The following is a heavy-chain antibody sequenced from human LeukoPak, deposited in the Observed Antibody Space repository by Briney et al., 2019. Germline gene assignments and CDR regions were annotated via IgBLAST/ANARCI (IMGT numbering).Heavy chain of an antibody. CDR2: IYYSGST. CDR1: GFTFSDHY. D-gene: IGHD3-10*01. V-gene: IGHV4-38-2*02. J-gene: IGHJ4*02. CDR3: ARDYYGSGSYPTT. Sequence: PGGSLRLSCAASGFTFSDHYMDWIRQPPGKGLEWIGSIYYSGSTYYNPSLKSRVTISVDTSKNQFSLKLSSVTAADTAVYYCARDYYGSGSYPTTWGQGTLVTVSS.